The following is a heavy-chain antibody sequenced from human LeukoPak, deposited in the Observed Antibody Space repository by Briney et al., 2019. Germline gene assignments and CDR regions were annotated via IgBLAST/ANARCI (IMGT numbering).Heavy chain of an antibody. CDR1: GDSVSSNTGG. CDR2: TYYRSKWYY. Sequence: SQTLSLTCAISGDSVSSNTGGWNWIRQSPSRGLEWLGRTYYRSKWYYDYAVSVKSRITINPDTSKNQFSLQLNSVTPEDTAVYYCARGLYSSSSWPDYWGQGTLVTVSS. D-gene: IGHD6-6*01. V-gene: IGHV6-1*01. CDR3: ARGLYSSSSWPDY. J-gene: IGHJ4*02.